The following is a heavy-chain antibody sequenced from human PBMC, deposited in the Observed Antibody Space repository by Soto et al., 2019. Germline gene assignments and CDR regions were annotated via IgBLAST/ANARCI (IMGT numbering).Heavy chain of an antibody. Sequence: QVKLVQSAAEVKPPGASVKVSCKASGSTFTRYGFSWVRQAPGQGLEWMGWISAYSGDTNYAKKCQGSVSMTTDTSTSPEYIDLRSLRSDDTDVYYCEKESGGSLTQWRMCDFLGQCTLVPVSS. J-gene: IGHJ4*02. CDR2: ISAYSGDT. V-gene: IGHV1-18*01. CDR3: EKESGGSLTQWRMCDF. D-gene: IGHD6-19*01. CDR1: GSTFTRYG.